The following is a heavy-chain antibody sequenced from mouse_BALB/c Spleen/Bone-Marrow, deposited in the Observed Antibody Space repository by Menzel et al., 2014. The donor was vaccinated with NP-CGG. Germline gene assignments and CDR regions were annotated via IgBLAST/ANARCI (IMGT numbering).Heavy chain of an antibody. J-gene: IGHJ3*01. V-gene: IGHV5-9-3*01. Sequence: EVQLVESGGSLVKPGGSLKLSCAASGFTFSSYAMSWVRQTPEKRLEWVATISSGGCYTYYPDSVKGRFTISRDNAKNTLYLQMSSLRSEDTAMYYCARHDSAWFAYWGQGTLVTVSA. D-gene: IGHD2-4*01. CDR3: ARHDSAWFAY. CDR1: GFTFSSYA. CDR2: ISSGGCYT.